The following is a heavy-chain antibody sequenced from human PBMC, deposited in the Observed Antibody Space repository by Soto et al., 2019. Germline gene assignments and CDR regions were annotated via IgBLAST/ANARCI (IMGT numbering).Heavy chain of an antibody. J-gene: IGHJ4*02. Sequence: TGGSLRLSCAASGFTFSSYGMHWVRQAPGKGLEWLASIKEDGSERYYLDSVKGRFTISRDNAKDSLSLQMNSLRGEDTAFYYCARDVGPVTIFGEALSGYFDFWGQGTLVTVSS. CDR1: GFTFSSYG. CDR2: IKEDGSER. D-gene: IGHD3-3*01. V-gene: IGHV3-7*03. CDR3: ARDVGPVTIFGEALSGYFDF.